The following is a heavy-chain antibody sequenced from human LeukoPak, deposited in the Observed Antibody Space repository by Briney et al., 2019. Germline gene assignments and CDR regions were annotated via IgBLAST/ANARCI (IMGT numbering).Heavy chain of an antibody. CDR3: ARVARSRWAYFDY. D-gene: IGHD6-13*01. V-gene: IGHV4-59*08. CDR2: MYYSGSP. J-gene: IGHJ4*03. CDR1: GDSISSYY. Sequence: SETLSLTCTVSGDSISSYYWSWIRQPPGAGLEWIAYMYYSGSPDYNPSLKSRVTISVDPSKNQFSLSLSSVTAADTAVYYCARVARSRWAYFDYWGQGTMVTVSS.